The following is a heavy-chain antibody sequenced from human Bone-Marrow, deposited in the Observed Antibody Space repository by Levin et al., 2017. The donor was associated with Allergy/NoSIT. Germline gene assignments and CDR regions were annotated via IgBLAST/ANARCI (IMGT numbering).Heavy chain of an antibody. V-gene: IGHV1-18*01. Sequence: GESLKISCKASGYTFTNFGISWVRQAPGQGLEWMGWISAANGNTNYPQRFQGRVTLTTVTPTTTVHMELRSLSSDDTAVYYCVRAIGGYGGNYYFDFWGQGTLVTVSS. CDR2: ISAANGNT. CDR1: GYTFTNFG. D-gene: IGHD4-23*01. J-gene: IGHJ4*02. CDR3: VRAIGGYGGNYYFDF.